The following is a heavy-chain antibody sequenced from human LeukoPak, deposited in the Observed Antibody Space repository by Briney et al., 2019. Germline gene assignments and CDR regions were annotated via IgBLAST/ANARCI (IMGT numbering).Heavy chain of an antibody. CDR1: GYSFTSYY. J-gene: IGHJ3*02. CDR3: AKDFRYCSSTSCRQSGDAFDI. D-gene: IGHD2-2*01. CDR2: INPSGSST. V-gene: IGHV1-46*01. Sequence: ASVKVSCKASGYSFTSYYMHWVRQAPGQGLEWMGLINPSGSSTTYAQKFQGRVTMTRDMSTSTDYMELTSLTSDDTAVYYCAKDFRYCSSTSCRQSGDAFDIWGQGTMVTVSS.